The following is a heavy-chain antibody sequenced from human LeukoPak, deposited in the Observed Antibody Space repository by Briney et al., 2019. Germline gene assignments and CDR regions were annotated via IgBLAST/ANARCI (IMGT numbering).Heavy chain of an antibody. D-gene: IGHD1-1*01. CDR3: ARVPGGALNWFDP. CDR1: GGSISSSSYY. Sequence: SETLSLSCTVSGGSISSSSYYWGWIRQPPGKGLECIGTIYYSGSTYYNPSLKSRGTISVDTSKNQFSLKLSSVTAADMAVYYCARVPGGALNWFDPWGQGTLVTVSS. J-gene: IGHJ5*02. CDR2: IYYSGST. V-gene: IGHV4-39*01.